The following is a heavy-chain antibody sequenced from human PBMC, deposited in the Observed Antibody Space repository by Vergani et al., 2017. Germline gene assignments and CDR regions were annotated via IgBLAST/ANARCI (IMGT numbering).Heavy chain of an antibody. Sequence: EVQLVQSGAEVKKPGESLKISCQISGYSFTKYWIGWVRQMPGKGLEWMGIIHPADSDTRYSPSFQGQVTISVDKSISTAYLQRSGLRASDSAMYYCARLYGRDSSGSKYFDYWGQGTLVTVSS. J-gene: IGHJ4*02. D-gene: IGHD3-22*01. V-gene: IGHV5-51*01. CDR2: IHPADSDT. CDR3: ARLYGRDSSGSKYFDY. CDR1: GYSFTKYW.